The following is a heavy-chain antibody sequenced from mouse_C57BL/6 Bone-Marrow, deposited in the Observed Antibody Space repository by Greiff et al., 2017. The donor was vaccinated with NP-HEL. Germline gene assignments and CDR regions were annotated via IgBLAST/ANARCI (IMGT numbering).Heavy chain of an antibody. CDR1: GYTFTDYE. D-gene: IGHD2-1*01. CDR2: IDPETGGT. Sequence: VQLQQSGAELVRPGASVTLSCKASGYTFTDYEMHWVKQTPVHGLEWIGAIDPETGGTAYNQKFKGKAILTADKSSSTAYMELRSLTSEDSAVDYCTRGIYYGKGYWGQGTTLTVSS. V-gene: IGHV1-15*01. CDR3: TRGIYYGKGY. J-gene: IGHJ2*01.